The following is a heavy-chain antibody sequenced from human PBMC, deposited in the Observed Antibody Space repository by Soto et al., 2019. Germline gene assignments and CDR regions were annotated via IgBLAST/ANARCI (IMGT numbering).Heavy chain of an antibody. CDR1: GFTVSSNY. CDR3: ARDIAAAGTYYYYGRDV. CDR2: IYSGGST. Sequence: GGSLRLSCAASGFTVSSNYMSWVRQAPGKGLEWVSVIYSGGSTYYADSVKGRFTISRDNSKNTLYLQMNSLRAEDTAVYYCARDIAAAGTYYYYGRDVWGQGTTVPVSS. J-gene: IGHJ6*02. V-gene: IGHV3-53*01. D-gene: IGHD6-13*01.